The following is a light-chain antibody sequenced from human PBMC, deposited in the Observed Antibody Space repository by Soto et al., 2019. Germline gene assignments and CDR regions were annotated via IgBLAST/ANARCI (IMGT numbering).Light chain of an antibody. CDR3: QQYSSAST. Sequence: DIQMTQSPSTLSAPVGDRVTITSRASQRIITWLAWYQQKPGKAPKPLIYRASSLENGVPSRFSGRGSGTEFIFTITSLQPDDFATYYCQQYSSASTFGQGTKVEI. V-gene: IGKV1-5*03. J-gene: IGKJ1*01. CDR1: QRIITW. CDR2: RAS.